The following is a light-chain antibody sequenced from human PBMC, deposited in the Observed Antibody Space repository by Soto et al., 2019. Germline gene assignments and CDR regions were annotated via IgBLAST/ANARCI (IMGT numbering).Light chain of an antibody. V-gene: IGKV3-20*01. CDR2: GAS. J-gene: IGKJ1*01. Sequence: EMVLTQSQGTLSLSPGKRATLSCRASQSVSSSYLAWYQQKPGQAPRLLIYGASSRATGIPDRFSGSGSGTDFTLTISRLEPEDFAVYYCQQYGSSLWTFGQGTKVDIK. CDR3: QQYGSSLWT. CDR1: QSVSSSY.